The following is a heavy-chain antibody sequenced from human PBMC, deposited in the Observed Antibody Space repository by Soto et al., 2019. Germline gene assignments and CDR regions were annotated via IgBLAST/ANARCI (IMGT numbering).Heavy chain of an antibody. CDR2: IYYSGST. V-gene: IGHV4-39*01. CDR1: GGSISRSSYY. D-gene: IGHD2-2*02. CDR3: ARQVPAAIRLGWFDP. Sequence: SETLSLTCTASGGSISRSSYYWGWIRQPPGKGLEWIGSIYYSGSTYYRPSLKSRVTISVDTSKNQFSLKLSSVTAADTAVYYCARQVPAAIRLGWFDPWGQGTLVTVSS. J-gene: IGHJ5*02.